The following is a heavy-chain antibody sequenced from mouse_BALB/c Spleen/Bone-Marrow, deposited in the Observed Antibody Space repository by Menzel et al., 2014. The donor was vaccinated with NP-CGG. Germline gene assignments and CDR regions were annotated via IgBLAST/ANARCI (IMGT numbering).Heavy chain of an antibody. CDR2: ISPYTGGT. CDR3: ARGRRYDGPYFDY. CDR1: GYTFTDFN. Sequence: VQLQQSGPELVKPGASVKISCKASGYTFTDFNMHWVKQGHGKSLEWIGFISPYTGGTGYNQKFKSKATLTVDSSSSTAYMELRSLTSEDSAVYYCARGRRYDGPYFDYWGQGTTLTVSS. D-gene: IGHD2-14*01. V-gene: IGHV1S29*02. J-gene: IGHJ2*01.